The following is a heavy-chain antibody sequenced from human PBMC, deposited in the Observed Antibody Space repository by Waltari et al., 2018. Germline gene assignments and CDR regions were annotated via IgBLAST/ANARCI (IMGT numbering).Heavy chain of an antibody. CDR2: IIPILGIA. CDR3: ADQGRFMALGAFDI. V-gene: IGHV1-69*10. CDR1: GGTFSSYA. Sequence: QVQLVQSGAEVKKPGSSVKVSCKASGGTFSSYAISWVRQAPGQGLEWMGGIIPILGIANYAQKFQGRVTITADKSTSTAYMELSSLRSEDTAVYYCADQGRFMALGAFDIWGQGTMVTVSS. D-gene: IGHD3-10*01. J-gene: IGHJ3*02.